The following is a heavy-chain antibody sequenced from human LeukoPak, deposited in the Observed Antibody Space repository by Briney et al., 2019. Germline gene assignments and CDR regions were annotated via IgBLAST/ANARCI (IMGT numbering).Heavy chain of an antibody. CDR3: SRGGCSGGSCYTYQDY. CDR2: ISSSSSYI. D-gene: IGHD2-15*01. J-gene: IGHJ4*02. Sequence: GGSLRLSCAASGFTFSSYCMNWVRQAPGKGLEWVSSISSSSSYIYYADSVKGRFTISRDNAKNSLYLQMNSLRAEDTAVYYCSRGGCSGGSCYTYQDYWGQGTLVTVSS. V-gene: IGHV3-21*01. CDR1: GFTFSSYC.